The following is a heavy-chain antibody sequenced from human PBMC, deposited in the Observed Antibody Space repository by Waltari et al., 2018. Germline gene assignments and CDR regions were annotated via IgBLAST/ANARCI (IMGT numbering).Heavy chain of an antibody. CDR2: ISGSGGST. CDR3: ANTDCSGGSCYPDY. J-gene: IGHJ4*02. Sequence: EVQLLESGGGLVQPGGSLRLSCAASGFTFSSYAMSWVRPAPGKGLEWVAAISGSGGSTYYADSVKGRFTISRDNSKNTLYLQMNSLRAEDTAVYYCANTDCSGGSCYPDYWGQGTLVTVSS. CDR1: GFTFSSYA. D-gene: IGHD2-15*01. V-gene: IGHV3-23*01.